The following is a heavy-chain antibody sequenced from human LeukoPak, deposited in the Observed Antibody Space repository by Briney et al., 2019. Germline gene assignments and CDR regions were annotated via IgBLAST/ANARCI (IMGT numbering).Heavy chain of an antibody. D-gene: IGHD6-13*01. V-gene: IGHV3-30*02. CDR1: GFTFSSYG. J-gene: IGHJ3*02. CDR2: IRYDGSNK. Sequence: GGSLRLSCAASGFTFSSYGMHWVRRAPGKGLEWVAFIRYDGSNKYYADSVKGRFTISRDNSKNTLYLQMNSLRAEDTAVYYCAKAGARYSSSWYGAFDIWGQGTMVTVSS. CDR3: AKAGARYSSSWYGAFDI.